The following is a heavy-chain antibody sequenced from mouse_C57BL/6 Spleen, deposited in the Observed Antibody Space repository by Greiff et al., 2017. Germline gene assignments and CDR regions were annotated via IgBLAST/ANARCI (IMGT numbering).Heavy chain of an antibody. J-gene: IGHJ1*03. CDR3: ARDRTGSSLWYFDV. CDR1: GFTFSSYA. D-gene: IGHD1-1*01. V-gene: IGHV5-4*01. CDR2: ISDGGSYT. Sequence: LVESGGGLVKPGGSLKLSCAASGFTFSSYAMSWVRQTPEKRLEWVATISDGGSYTYYPDNVKGRFTISRDNAKNNLYLQMSHLKSEDTAMYYCARDRTGSSLWYFDVWGTGTTVTVSS.